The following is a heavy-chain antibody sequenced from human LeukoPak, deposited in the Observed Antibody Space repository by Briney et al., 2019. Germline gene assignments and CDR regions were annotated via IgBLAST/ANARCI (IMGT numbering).Heavy chain of an antibody. CDR1: GFTFSSYS. V-gene: IGHV3-21*01. Sequence: GGSLTLSCAPSGFTFSSYSANWVRPAPGKGLEWVTSISSSSSCIYYADSVKGRFTISRDNAKNSLYLQMNSLKAEDTAVYYCARDLAARIQLERGCFDYWGQGTLVTVSS. D-gene: IGHD1-1*01. CDR2: ISSSSSCI. J-gene: IGHJ4*02. CDR3: ARDLAARIQLERGCFDY.